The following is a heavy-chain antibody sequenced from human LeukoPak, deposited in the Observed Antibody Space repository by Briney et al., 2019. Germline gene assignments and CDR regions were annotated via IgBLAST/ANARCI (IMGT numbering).Heavy chain of an antibody. V-gene: IGHV3-49*04. CDR1: GFTFGDYG. J-gene: IGHJ4*02. CDR3: TRKGYSDFWYGGGSKY. CDR2: IRSKPYGGTT. D-gene: IGHD5-12*01. Sequence: GRSLRLSCTAAGFTFGDYGMSWVRQAPGKGLEWVGFIRSKPYGGTTEYAASVKGRFTISRDASKSIAYLQMNSLKTEDTALYYCTRKGYSDFWYGGGSKYWGQGTLVTVSS.